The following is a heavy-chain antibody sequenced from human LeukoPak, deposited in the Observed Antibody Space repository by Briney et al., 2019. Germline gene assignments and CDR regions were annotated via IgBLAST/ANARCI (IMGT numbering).Heavy chain of an antibody. Sequence: SETLSLTCAVYGGSFSGYYWSWIRQPPGKGLEWIGEINHSGSTNYNPSLKSRVTISVDASKNPFCLKLSCVTAADTAVYYCARCRGLLLWFGELLYKCWFDPWGQGTLVTVSS. CDR3: ARCRGLLLWFGELLYKCWFDP. J-gene: IGHJ5*02. CDR1: GGSFSGYY. D-gene: IGHD3-10*01. CDR2: INHSGST. V-gene: IGHV4-34*01.